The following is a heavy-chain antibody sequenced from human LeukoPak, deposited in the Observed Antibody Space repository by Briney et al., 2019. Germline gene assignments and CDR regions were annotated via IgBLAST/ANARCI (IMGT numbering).Heavy chain of an antibody. CDR2: ISSSGSTI. CDR1: GFTFSSYE. V-gene: IGHV3-48*03. Sequence: QAGGSLRLSCAASGFTFSSYEMNWVRQAPGKGLEWVSYISSSGSTIYYADSVKGRFTISRDNAKNSLYLQMNSLRAEDTAVYYCARVGLQYNWFDPWGQGTLVTVSS. D-gene: IGHD3-16*01. CDR3: ARVGLQYNWFDP. J-gene: IGHJ5*02.